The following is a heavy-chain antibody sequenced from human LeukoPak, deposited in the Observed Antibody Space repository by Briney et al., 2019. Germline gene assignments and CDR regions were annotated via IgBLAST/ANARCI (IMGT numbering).Heavy chain of an antibody. J-gene: IGHJ4*02. V-gene: IGHV3-23*01. CDR2: ISGSGGST. Sequence: PGGSLRLSCAASGFTFSSYAMSWVRQAPGKGLEWVSAISGSGGSTYYADSVKGRFTISRDNSKNTLYLQMNSLRAEDTAVYYCAKVQVGGVKFGGLFDDWGQGTLVTVSS. CDR1: GFTFSSYA. CDR3: AKVQVGGVKFGGLFDD. D-gene: IGHD3-16*01.